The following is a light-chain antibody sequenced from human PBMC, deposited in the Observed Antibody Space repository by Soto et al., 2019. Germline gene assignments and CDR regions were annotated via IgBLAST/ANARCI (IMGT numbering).Light chain of an antibody. CDR3: YSYAGSYTFYF. CDR1: SSDVGGYNL. Sequence: QSALTQPRSVSGSPGQSVTISCTGTSSDVGGYNLVSWYQQHPGKAPKLMIYDVSKRPSGVPDRFSGSKSGNTASLTISGLQAEDEADYYCYSYAGSYTFYFFGTGTKVTVL. CDR2: DVS. V-gene: IGLV2-11*01. J-gene: IGLJ1*01.